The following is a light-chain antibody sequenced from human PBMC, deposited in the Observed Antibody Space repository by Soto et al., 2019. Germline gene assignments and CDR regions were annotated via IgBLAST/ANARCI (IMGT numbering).Light chain of an antibody. J-gene: IGKJ4*01. Sequence: EIVMTQSPATLSVSPGERATLSCMASQSVGSNLAWYQQKPGPAPRLLIYGASTRATGIPARFSGSGSGTEFTLTISSLQSEDFAIYSCQQYNHWPPLTFGGGTKVEIK. CDR1: QSVGSN. CDR2: GAS. V-gene: IGKV3-15*01. CDR3: QQYNHWPPLT.